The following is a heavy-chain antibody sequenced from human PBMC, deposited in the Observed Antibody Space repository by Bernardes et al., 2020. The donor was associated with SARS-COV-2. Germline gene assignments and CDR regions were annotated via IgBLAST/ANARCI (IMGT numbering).Heavy chain of an antibody. CDR1: GFTFSSYS. CDR2: ISSSSSYI. V-gene: IGHV3-21*01. CDR3: ARDLSAARPYYYYYMDV. Sequence: GGSLRLSCAASGFTFSSYSMNWVRQAPGKGLEWVSSISSSSSYIYYADSVKGRFTISRDNAKNSLYLQMNSLRAEDTAVYYCARDLSAARPYYYYYMDVWGKGTTVTVSS. D-gene: IGHD6-6*01. J-gene: IGHJ6*03.